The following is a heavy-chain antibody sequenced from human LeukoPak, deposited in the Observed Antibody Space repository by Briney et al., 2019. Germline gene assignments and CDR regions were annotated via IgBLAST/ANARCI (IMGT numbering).Heavy chain of an antibody. CDR1: GFTYSHYG. J-gene: IGHJ2*01. V-gene: IGHV3-21*01. CDR3: ARGLDGNSIWYFDL. D-gene: IGHD4-23*01. CDR2: ITSDSRGI. Sequence: GGSLRLSCVASGFTYSHYGMNWVRQAPGKGLEWVSGITSDSRGIYYADSVKGRFTIYRDNSKMTLYLQMDSLGVEDTAVYYCARGLDGNSIWYFDLWGRGTLVTVSS.